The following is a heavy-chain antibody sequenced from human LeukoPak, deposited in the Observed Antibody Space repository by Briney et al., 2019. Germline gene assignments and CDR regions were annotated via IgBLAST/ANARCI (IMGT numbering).Heavy chain of an antibody. D-gene: IGHD3-9*01. V-gene: IGHV1-69*13. J-gene: IGHJ3*02. Sequence: ASVKVSCKASAGTFSSYAISWVRQAPGQGLEWMGELIPIFATANYAQKFQGRVTITADESTSTAYMELSSLRSEDTAVYYCARARTYYDILTGYVPGRDAFDIWGQGTMVTVSS. CDR2: LIPIFATA. CDR1: AGTFSSYA. CDR3: ARARTYYDILTGYVPGRDAFDI.